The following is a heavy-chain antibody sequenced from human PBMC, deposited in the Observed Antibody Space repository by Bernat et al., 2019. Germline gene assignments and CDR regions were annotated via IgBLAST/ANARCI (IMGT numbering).Heavy chain of an antibody. J-gene: IGHJ4*02. CDR3: ARHNYYDYVWGSYRWGLLFDY. CDR1: GGSISSSSYY. Sequence: QLQLQESGPGLVKPSETLSLTCTVSGGSISSSSYYWGWIRQPPGKGLEWIGSIYYSGSTYYNPSLKSRVTISVDTSKNQFSLKLSSVTAADTAVYYCARHNYYDYVWGSYRWGLLFDYWGQGTLVTVSS. CDR2: IYYSGST. V-gene: IGHV4-39*01. D-gene: IGHD3-16*02.